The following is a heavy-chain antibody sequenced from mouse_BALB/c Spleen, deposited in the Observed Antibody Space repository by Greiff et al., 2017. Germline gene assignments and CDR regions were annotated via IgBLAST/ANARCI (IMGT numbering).Heavy chain of an antibody. Sequence: EVKLQESGPGLVKPSQSLSLTCSVTGYSITSGYYWNWIRQSPGNKLEWMGYISYDGSNNYNPSLKNRISITRDTSKNQFFLKLNSVTTEDTATYYCARDYAMDYWGQGTSVTVSS. J-gene: IGHJ4*01. V-gene: IGHV3-6*02. CDR3: ARDYAMDY. CDR1: GYSITSGYY. CDR2: ISYDGSN.